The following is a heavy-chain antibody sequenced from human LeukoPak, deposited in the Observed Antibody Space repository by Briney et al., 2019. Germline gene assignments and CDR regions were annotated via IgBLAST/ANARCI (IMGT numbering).Heavy chain of an antibody. CDR1: GFTSSSYW. J-gene: IGHJ6*02. Sequence: PGGSLRLSCAASGFTSSSYWMYWVRQAPGKRLLWVSAINPDGSTTSYVDSVKGRFSISRDNAKNTLYLQMNSLRAEDTAVYYCVRDHYYSMDVWGQGTTVTV. V-gene: IGHV3-74*01. CDR3: VRDHYYSMDV. CDR2: INPDGSTT.